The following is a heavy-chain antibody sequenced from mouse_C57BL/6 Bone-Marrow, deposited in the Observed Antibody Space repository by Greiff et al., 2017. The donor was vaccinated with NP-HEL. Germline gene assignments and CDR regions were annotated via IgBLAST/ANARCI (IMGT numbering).Heavy chain of an antibody. CDR1: GYTFTSYW. Sequence: QVQLPQPGAELVRPGTSVKLSCKASGYTFTSYWMHWVTQRPGQGLEWIGVIDPSDSYTNDNQKFKGKATLTVDTSSSTAYMQLSSLTSEDSAVYYCAPMVTSYFDYWGQGTTLTVSS. D-gene: IGHD2-13*01. J-gene: IGHJ2*01. CDR2: IDPSDSYT. V-gene: IGHV1-59*01. CDR3: APMVTSYFDY.